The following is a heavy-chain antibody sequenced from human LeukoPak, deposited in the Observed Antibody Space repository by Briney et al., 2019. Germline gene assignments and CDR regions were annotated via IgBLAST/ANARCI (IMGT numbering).Heavy chain of an antibody. V-gene: IGHV4-39*01. CDR2: IYYSGST. D-gene: IGHD3-16*01. Sequence: SETLSLTCTVSGGSISSSRYYWGWIRQPPGKGLEWIGSIYYSGSTYYNPSLKSRVTISVDTSKNQFSLKLSSVTAADTAVYYCARRTTYLMILLWGQGTLVTVSS. J-gene: IGHJ4*02. CDR1: GGSISSSRYY. CDR3: ARRTTYLMILL.